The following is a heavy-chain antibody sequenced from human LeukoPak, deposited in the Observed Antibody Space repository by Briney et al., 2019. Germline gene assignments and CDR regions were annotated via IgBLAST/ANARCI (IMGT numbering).Heavy chain of an antibody. CDR3: AKARRWELLYAFDI. Sequence: GGSLRLSCAASGFTFSSYGMHWVRQAPGKGLEWVAFIRYDGSNKYYADSVKGRFPISRDNSKNTLYLQMNSLRAEDTAVYYCAKARRWELLYAFDIWGQGTMVTVSS. J-gene: IGHJ3*02. D-gene: IGHD1-26*01. CDR2: IRYDGSNK. V-gene: IGHV3-30*02. CDR1: GFTFSSYG.